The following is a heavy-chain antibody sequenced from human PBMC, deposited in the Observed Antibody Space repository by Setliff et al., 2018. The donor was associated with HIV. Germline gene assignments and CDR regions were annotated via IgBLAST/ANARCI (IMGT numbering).Heavy chain of an antibody. V-gene: IGHV4-30-4*01. CDR3: ARQEGYCSSTSCYAGSFMGYYYVDV. J-gene: IGHJ6*03. Sequence: SETLSLTCTASYATISTADYYWSWIRQPPGKGLEWIGFVSYTGTTHYNPSLKSRLTISIDTSENQFSLKLSSVTAADTAVYYCARQEGYCSSTSCYAGSFMGYYYVDVWGKGTTVTVSS. CDR1: YATISTADYY. CDR2: VSYTGTT. D-gene: IGHD2-2*01.